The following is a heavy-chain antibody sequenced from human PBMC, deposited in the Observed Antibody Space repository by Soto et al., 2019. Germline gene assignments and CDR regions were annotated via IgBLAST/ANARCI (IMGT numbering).Heavy chain of an antibody. V-gene: IGHV4-31*03. Sequence: SETLSLTCTVSGGSISSGGYYWSWIRQHPGKGLEWIGYIYYSGSTYYNPSLKSRVTISVDTSKNQFSLKLSSVTAADTAVYYCARVGGVNFFDSSGYPNDAFYIWGQGAMVTVSS. CDR1: GGSISSGGYY. J-gene: IGHJ3*02. D-gene: IGHD3-22*01. CDR2: IYYSGST. CDR3: ARVGGVNFFDSSGYPNDAFYI.